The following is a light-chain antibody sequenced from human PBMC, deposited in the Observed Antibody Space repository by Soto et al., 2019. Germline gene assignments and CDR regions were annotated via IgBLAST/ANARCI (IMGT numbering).Light chain of an antibody. Sequence: EIVVTQSPATLSLSPGERATLSCRASQSVSSYLAWYQQRPGQAPRLLIHDASSRATGIPARFSGSGSGTDFTLTISSLEPEDFAVYYCQQRTNWPSSTFGQGTRLEIK. CDR1: QSVSSY. CDR2: DAS. CDR3: QQRTNWPSST. J-gene: IGKJ5*01. V-gene: IGKV3-11*01.